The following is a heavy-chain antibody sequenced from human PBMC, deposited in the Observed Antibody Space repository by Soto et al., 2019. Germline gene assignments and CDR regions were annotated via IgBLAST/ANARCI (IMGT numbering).Heavy chain of an antibody. CDR3: ARARARESLYYGMDV. CDR1: GGSISSYY. J-gene: IGHJ6*02. D-gene: IGHD6-6*01. CDR2: IYYSGST. V-gene: IGHV4-59*01. Sequence: QVQLQESGPGLVKPSETLSLTCTVSGGSISSYYWSWIRQPPGKGLEWIGYIYYSGSTNYNPSLTSRVSISVDTSKNQFSLRLSSVTAADTAVYYCARARARESLYYGMDVWGQGTTVTVSS.